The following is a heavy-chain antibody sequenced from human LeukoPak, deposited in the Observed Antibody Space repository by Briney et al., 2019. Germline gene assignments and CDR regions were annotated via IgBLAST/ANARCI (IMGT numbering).Heavy chain of an antibody. Sequence: PGGSLRLSCAASGFTFSSYAMSWVRQAPGKGLEWVSAISGSGGSTYYADSVKGRFTISRDNSKNTPYLQMNSLRAEDTAVYYCAKGDVSIAVAGYDYWGQGTLVTVSP. CDR3: AKGDVSIAVAGYDY. V-gene: IGHV3-23*01. CDR1: GFTFSSYA. D-gene: IGHD6-19*01. CDR2: ISGSGGST. J-gene: IGHJ4*02.